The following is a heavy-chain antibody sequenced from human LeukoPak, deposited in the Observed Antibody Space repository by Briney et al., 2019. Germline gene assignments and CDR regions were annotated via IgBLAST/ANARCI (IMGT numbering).Heavy chain of an antibody. D-gene: IGHD6-13*01. CDR2: ISSYNGKT. J-gene: IGHJ4*02. CDR3: ARGLTIAAAGTYGY. Sequence: ASVKVSCKTSGYTFTSYGVSWVRQAPGQGLEWMGWISSYNGKTNYAQNFQGRVTMTTDTSTSTAYMELRSLRSDDTAVYYCARGLTIAAAGTYGYWGQGTLVTVSS. V-gene: IGHV1-18*01. CDR1: GYTFTSYG.